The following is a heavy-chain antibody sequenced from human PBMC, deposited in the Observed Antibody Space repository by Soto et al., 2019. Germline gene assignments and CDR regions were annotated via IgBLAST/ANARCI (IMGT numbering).Heavy chain of an antibody. Sequence: SETLSLTCAVSGDSISRDYWWTWVRQPPGKGLEWIGQIYHSGSTNYNPSLKSRVTISVDKSKKHFSLKLSSVTAADTAVYYCATAKLNWFDPWGQGTLVTVSS. J-gene: IGHJ5*02. V-gene: IGHV4-4*02. CDR1: GDSISRDYW. D-gene: IGHD1-1*01. CDR2: IYHSGST. CDR3: ATAKLNWFDP.